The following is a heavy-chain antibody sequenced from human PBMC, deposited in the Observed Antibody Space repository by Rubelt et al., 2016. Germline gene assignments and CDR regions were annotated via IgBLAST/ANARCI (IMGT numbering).Heavy chain of an antibody. J-gene: IGHJ4*02. Sequence: QVQLVQSGAEVKKPGSSVKVSCKASGGTFSSYAISWVRQAPGQGLEWMGGIIPIFGTANYAQKFQGRVTITADESTSTAYMGLSSLRSEDTAVYYCARKSYGDTGYYFDYWGQGTLVTVSS. D-gene: IGHD4-17*01. CDR3: ARKSYGDTGYYFDY. V-gene: IGHV1-69*01. CDR1: GGTFSSYA. CDR2: IIPIFGTA.